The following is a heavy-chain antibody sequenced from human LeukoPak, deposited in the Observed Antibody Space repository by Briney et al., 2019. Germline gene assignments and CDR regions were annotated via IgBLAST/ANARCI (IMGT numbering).Heavy chain of an antibody. D-gene: IGHD6-19*01. CDR2: INPGGDTT. J-gene: IGHJ6*03. V-gene: IGHV3-23*01. CDR1: GFTFTNYA. Sequence: PGRSLRLSCLASGFTFTNYAMNWVRQAPGKGLEWVAAINPGGDTTYSADSVRGRFIISRDNSKNTLFLQLKSLRAEDTAIYYCAKLEGSGWSGYMDVWGEGTTVTVS. CDR3: AKLEGSGWSGYMDV.